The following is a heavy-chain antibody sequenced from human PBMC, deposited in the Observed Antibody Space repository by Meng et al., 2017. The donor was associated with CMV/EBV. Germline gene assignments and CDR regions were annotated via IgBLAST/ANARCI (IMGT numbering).Heavy chain of an antibody. V-gene: IGHV3-23*03. CDR1: GFTFSSYA. D-gene: IGHD1-26*01. CDR2: IYSGGSST. Sequence: GGSLRLSCAASGFTFSSYAMSWVRQAPGEGLEWVSVIYSGGSSTYYADSVKGRFTISRDNSKNTLYLQMNSLRAEDTAVYYCAKDRGSYYDYWGQGTLVTVSS. J-gene: IGHJ4*02. CDR3: AKDRGSYYDY.